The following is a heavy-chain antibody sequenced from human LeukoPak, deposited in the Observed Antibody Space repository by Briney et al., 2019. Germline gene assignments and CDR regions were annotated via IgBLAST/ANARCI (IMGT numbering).Heavy chain of an antibody. CDR1: GYSISSGYY. D-gene: IGHD3-22*01. J-gene: IGHJ4*02. CDR2: IYYSGST. Sequence: SETLSLTCAVSGYSISSGYYWSWIRQPPGKGLEWIGYIYYSGSTYYNPSLKSRVTISVDTSKNQFSLKLSSVTAADTAVYYCAIMSGYYKLGYFDYWGQGTLVTVSS. CDR3: AIMSGYYKLGYFDY. V-gene: IGHV4-38-2*01.